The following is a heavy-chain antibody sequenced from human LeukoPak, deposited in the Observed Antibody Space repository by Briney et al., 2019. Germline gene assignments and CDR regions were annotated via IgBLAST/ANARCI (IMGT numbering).Heavy chain of an antibody. CDR1: GFTFSTYA. CDR3: AKDGGLAYCGGDCYSGFDY. D-gene: IGHD2-21*02. Sequence: PGGSLRLSCAASGFTFSTYAMSWVRQAPGKGLEWVSGIRGTGSRTDYADSVKGRFAISRDNSKNTLYLQMNSLRAEDTAVYYCAKDGGLAYCGGDCYSGFDYWGQGTLVTVSS. J-gene: IGHJ4*02. V-gene: IGHV3-23*01. CDR2: IRGTGSRT.